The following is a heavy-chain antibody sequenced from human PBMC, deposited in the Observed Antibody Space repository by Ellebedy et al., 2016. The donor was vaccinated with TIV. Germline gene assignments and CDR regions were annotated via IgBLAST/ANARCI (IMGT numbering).Heavy chain of an antibody. D-gene: IGHD3-3*01. CDR3: ARVRDFWSGYYYYFDY. V-gene: IGHV3-7*01. CDR2: IKQDGSEK. Sequence: GESLKISXAASGFSFSSYGMHWVRQAPGKGLEWVANIKQDGSEKYYVDSVKGRFTISRDNAKNSLYLQMNSLRAEDTAVYYCARVRDFWSGYYYYFDYWGQGTLVTVSS. CDR1: GFSFSSYG. J-gene: IGHJ4*02.